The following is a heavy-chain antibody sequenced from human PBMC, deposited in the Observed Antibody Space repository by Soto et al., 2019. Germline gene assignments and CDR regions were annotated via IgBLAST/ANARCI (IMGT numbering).Heavy chain of an antibody. CDR2: IYYSGST. CDR3: AASCVGCGGFNYYGMDV. V-gene: IGHV4-31*03. J-gene: IGHJ6*02. CDR1: GGSISSGGYY. Sequence: QVQLQESGPGLVKPSQTLSLTCTVSGGSISSGGYYWSWNRQHPGKGLEWIGYIYYSGSTYYNPSIKSRVTISVDTSKNQFSLKLSSVTAADTAVYYCAASCVGCGGFNYYGMDVWGQGTTVTVSS. D-gene: IGHD2-21*01.